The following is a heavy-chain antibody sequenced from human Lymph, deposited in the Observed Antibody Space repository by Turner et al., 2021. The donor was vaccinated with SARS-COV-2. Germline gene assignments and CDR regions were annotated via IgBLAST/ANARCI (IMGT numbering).Heavy chain of an antibody. J-gene: IGHJ4*02. V-gene: IGHV3-21*01. CDR2: ITFTSSYI. D-gene: IGHD2-21*02. CDR3: ARGPPDFPYYFDY. CDR1: GFTFSSYS. Sequence: EVQLLESGGGLVKPGGSLRLSGAASGFTFSSYSMNWVRQAPGKWLEWVSSITFTSSYIYYADSVKGRFTISRDNAKNSLYLQMNSLGAEDTAVDYCARGPPDFPYYFDYWGQGTLVTVSS.